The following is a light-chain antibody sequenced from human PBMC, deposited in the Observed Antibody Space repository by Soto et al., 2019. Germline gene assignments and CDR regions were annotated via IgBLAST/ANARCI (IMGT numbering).Light chain of an antibody. CDR2: GAS. V-gene: IGKV3-20*01. CDR3: QQYGSSPRT. J-gene: IGKJ1*01. Sequence: EIVMTQSPATLSVSPGERATLSCRASQSVRSSFLAWYQQKPGQAPRLLIYGASSRATGIPDRFSGSGSGTDFTLTISRLEPEDFAVYYCQQYGSSPRTFGQGTKVDI. CDR1: QSVRSSF.